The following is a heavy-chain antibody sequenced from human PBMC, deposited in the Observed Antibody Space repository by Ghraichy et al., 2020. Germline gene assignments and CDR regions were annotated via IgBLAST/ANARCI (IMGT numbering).Heavy chain of an antibody. J-gene: IGHJ4*02. V-gene: IGHV3-74*01. Sequence: GGSLRLSCAASGFNFSDYWMHWVRQDPGRGLLWVARINAAGSYTIHADSVKGRFTIFRDNAKNTLYLQMNSLRAEDTAMYYCARESFESGTRYDDYWGQGTLVTVSS. CDR2: INAAGSYT. CDR3: ARESFESGTRYDDY. D-gene: IGHD3-10*01. CDR1: GFNFSDYW.